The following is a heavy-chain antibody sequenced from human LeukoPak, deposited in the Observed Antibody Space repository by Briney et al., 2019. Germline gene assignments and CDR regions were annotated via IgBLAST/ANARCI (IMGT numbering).Heavy chain of an antibody. CDR1: GGSFSGYY. V-gene: IGHV4-34*01. D-gene: IGHD2-2*01. CDR3: ARGGGVSAAKDY. Sequence: SETLSLTCAVYGGSFSGYYWSWVRQPPGKGLEWIGEINHSGSTNYNPSLKSRVTISVDTSKNQFSPKLSSVTAADTAVYYCARGGGVSAAKDYWGQGTLVTVSS. CDR2: INHSGST. J-gene: IGHJ4*02.